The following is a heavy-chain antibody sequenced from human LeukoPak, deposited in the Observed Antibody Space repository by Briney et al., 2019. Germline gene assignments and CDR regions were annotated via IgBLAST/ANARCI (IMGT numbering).Heavy chain of an antibody. CDR3: ARGSLFDI. V-gene: IGHV4-34*01. J-gene: IGHJ3*02. CDR2: INHSGST. Sequence: YPSETLSLTCAVYGGSFSGYYWSWIRQPPGKGLEWIGEINHSGSTNYNPSLKSRVIISVDTSKNQFALKLSSVTAADTAVYYCARGSLFDIWGQGTMVTVSS. CDR1: GGSFSGYY.